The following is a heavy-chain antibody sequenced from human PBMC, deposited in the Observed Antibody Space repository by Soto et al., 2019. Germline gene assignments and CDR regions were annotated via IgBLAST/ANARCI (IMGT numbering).Heavy chain of an antibody. CDR1: GFSLSTSGVG. V-gene: IGHV2-5*02. J-gene: IGHJ6*02. CDR2: IYWDDDK. CDR3: IQSRCGGDCLQSYASHYYYVMDV. D-gene: IGHD2-21*02. Sequence: SGPTLVNPTQTLTLTCTFSGFSLSTSGVGVGWIRQPPGKALEWLALIYWDDDKRYSPSLRSRLTISKDTSKNQVVLTMTNMDPVDTATYYCIQSRCGGDCLQSYASHYYYVMDVWGQGTTVTVSS.